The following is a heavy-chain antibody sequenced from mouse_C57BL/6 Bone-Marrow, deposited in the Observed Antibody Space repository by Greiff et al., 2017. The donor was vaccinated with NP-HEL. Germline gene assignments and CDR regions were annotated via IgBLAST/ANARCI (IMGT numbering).Heavy chain of an antibody. CDR3: TKIYYSNFYFDY. V-gene: IGHV1-5*01. J-gene: IGHJ2*01. Sequence: EVQVVESGTVLARPGASVKMSCKTSGYTFTSYWMHWVKQRPGQGLEWIGAIYPGNSDTSYNQKFKGKAKLTAVTSASTAYMELSSLTNEDSAVYYCTKIYYSNFYFDYWGQGTTLTVSS. CDR2: IYPGNSDT. D-gene: IGHD2-5*01. CDR1: GYTFTSYW.